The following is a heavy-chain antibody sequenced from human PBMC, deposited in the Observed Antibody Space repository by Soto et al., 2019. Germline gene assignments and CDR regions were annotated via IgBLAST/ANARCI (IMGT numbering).Heavy chain of an antibody. CDR3: AKDTSSSLQFQTYYYYGMDV. CDR2: ISYDGSNK. V-gene: IGHV3-30*18. Sequence: GGSLRLSCAASGFTFSSYGMHWVRQAPGKGLEWVAVISYDGSNKYYADSVKGRFTISRDNSKNTLYLQMNSLRAEDTAVYYCAKDTSSSLQFQTYYYYGMDVWGQGTTVTVSS. J-gene: IGHJ6*02. CDR1: GFTFSSYG. D-gene: IGHD6-13*01.